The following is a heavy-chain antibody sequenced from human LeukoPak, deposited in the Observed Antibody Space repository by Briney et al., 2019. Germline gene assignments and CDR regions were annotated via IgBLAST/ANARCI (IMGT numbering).Heavy chain of an antibody. J-gene: IGHJ6*02. D-gene: IGHD2-2*02. V-gene: IGHV1-18*01. CDR2: ISAYNGNT. Sequence: ASVKVSCKASGYTFTSYGISWVRQAPGQGLEWMGWISAYNGNTNYAQKLQGRVTMTTDTSTSTAYMELRSLRSDDTAVYYCAREGYCSSTSCYKGARGYYYYGMDVWGQGTTVTVSS. CDR1: GYTFTSYG. CDR3: AREGYCSSTSCYKGARGYYYYGMDV.